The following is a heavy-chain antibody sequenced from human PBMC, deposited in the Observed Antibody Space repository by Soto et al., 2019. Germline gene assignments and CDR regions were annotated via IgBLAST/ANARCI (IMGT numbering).Heavy chain of an antibody. D-gene: IGHD2-2*01. CDR2: IKRKSDGETT. CDR1: GFTFSNVW. J-gene: IGHJ3*02. V-gene: IGHV3-15*01. Sequence: PGGSLRLSCAASGFTFSNVWMSWVRQAPGKGLEWVGRIKRKSDGETTDYAAPVKGRFTISRDDSKNMLFLQMNSLKTEDTAVYHCTTEQYCSSNTCPGAFDMWGQGTMVTVS. CDR3: TTEQYCSSNTCPGAFDM.